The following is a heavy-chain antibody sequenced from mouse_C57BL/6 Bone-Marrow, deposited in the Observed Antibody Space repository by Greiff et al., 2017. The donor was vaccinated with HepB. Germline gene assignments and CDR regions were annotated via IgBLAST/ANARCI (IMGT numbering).Heavy chain of an antibody. CDR3: AEIYFWFAY. CDR1: GYTFTSYW. J-gene: IGHJ3*01. Sequence: QVQLKQPGAELVKPGASVKVSCKASGYTFTSYWMHWVKQRPGQGLEWIGRIHPSDSDTNYNQKFKGKATLTVDKSSSTAYMQLSSLTSEDTAVYYCAEIYFWFAYWGQGTLVTVSA. V-gene: IGHV1-74*01. CDR2: IHPSDSDT. D-gene: IGHD2-1*01.